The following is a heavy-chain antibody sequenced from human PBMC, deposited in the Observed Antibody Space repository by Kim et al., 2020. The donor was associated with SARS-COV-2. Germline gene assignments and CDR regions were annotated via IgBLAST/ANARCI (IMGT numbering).Heavy chain of an antibody. CDR2: IKQDGSEK. Sequence: GGSLRLSCAASGFTFSSYWMSWVRQAPGKGLEWVANIKQDGSEKYYVDSVKGRFTISRDNAKNSLYLQMNSLRAEDTAVYYCARSPYCSSTSCYYYYMDVWGKGTTVTVSS. CDR3: ARSPYCSSTSCYYYYMDV. CDR1: GFTFSSYW. D-gene: IGHD2-2*01. V-gene: IGHV3-7*01. J-gene: IGHJ6*03.